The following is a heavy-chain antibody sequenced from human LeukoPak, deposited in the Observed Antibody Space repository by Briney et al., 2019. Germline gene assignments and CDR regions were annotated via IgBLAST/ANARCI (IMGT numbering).Heavy chain of an antibody. D-gene: IGHD5-12*01. CDR3: ARRRIVATIDY. Sequence: SETLSLTCIVSGDSISNNNYYWAWIRQPPGKGLERIGSIHYGGSTFYNPSLKSRITISVDTSKNQFSLRLRSVTAADTAIYYCARRRIVATIDYWGQGTLVTVSS. V-gene: IGHV4-39*01. CDR1: GDSISNNNYY. CDR2: IHYGGST. J-gene: IGHJ4*02.